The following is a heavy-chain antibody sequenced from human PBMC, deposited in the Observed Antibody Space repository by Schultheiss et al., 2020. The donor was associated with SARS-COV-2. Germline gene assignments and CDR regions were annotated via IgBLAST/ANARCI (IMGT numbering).Heavy chain of an antibody. J-gene: IGHJ4*02. CDR1: GFTFSSYG. CDR3: ARGSSHTRIAAAESDFDY. Sequence: GGSLRLSCAASGFTFSSYGMHWVRQAPGKGLEWVSAISGSGGSTYYADSVKGRFTISRDNAKNTLYLQMNSLRAEDTAVYYCARGSSHTRIAAAESDFDYWGQGTQVTVSS. D-gene: IGHD6-13*01. V-gene: IGHV3-23*01. CDR2: ISGSGGST.